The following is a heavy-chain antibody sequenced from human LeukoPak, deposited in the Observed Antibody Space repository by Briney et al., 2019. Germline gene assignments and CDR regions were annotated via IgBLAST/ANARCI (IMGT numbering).Heavy chain of an antibody. J-gene: IGHJ6*03. CDR2: ISSSGSTI. CDR1: GFTFSSYA. CDR3: ARANSDSSGYSPCYYMDV. D-gene: IGHD3-22*01. V-gene: IGHV3-48*04. Sequence: PGGSLRLSCAASGFTFSSYAMTWVRQAPGKGLEWVSYISSSGSTIYYADSVKGRFTISRDNAKNSLYLQMNGLRAEDTAVYYCARANSDSSGYSPCYYMDVWGKGTTVTVSS.